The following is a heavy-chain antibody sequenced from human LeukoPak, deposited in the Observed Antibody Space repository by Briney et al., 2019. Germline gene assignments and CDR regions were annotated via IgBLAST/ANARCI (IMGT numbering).Heavy chain of an antibody. CDR3: ATSSGWYERNTWGGWFGP. Sequence: SETLSLTCSVSGGSIRSYYWNWIRQPPGKGLEWIGYIYYSGSTNYNPSLKSRVSISVDTSKNQFSLKLRSVTAADTAVYYCATSSGWYERNTWGGWFGPWGQGTLVTVSS. D-gene: IGHD6-19*01. CDR1: GGSIRSYY. V-gene: IGHV4-59*01. J-gene: IGHJ5*02. CDR2: IYYSGST.